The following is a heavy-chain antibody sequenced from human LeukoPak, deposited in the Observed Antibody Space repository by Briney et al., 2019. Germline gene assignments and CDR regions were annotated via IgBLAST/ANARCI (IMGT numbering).Heavy chain of an antibody. CDR3: ARAAYHYGMDV. Sequence: GGSLRLSCAASGFTFSSYWMSWVRQAPGKGLEWVANIKQDGSEKYYADSVKGRFTISRDNSKNTLYLQMNSLRAEDTAVYYCARAAYHYGMDVWGQGTTVTVSS. J-gene: IGHJ6*02. CDR1: GFTFSSYW. CDR2: IKQDGSEK. V-gene: IGHV3-7*01.